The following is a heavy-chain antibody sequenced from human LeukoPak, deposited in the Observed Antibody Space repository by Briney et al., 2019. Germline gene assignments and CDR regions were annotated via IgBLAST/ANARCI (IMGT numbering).Heavy chain of an antibody. Sequence: GGSLRLSCAASGFIVNSYAMSWVRQAPGKGLAWVSPIYSDGVTQYADSVKGRFTISRDNSKNTLYLQMNSLRDEDTAVYFCARDRAEGKTWVEFDPWGQGTLVTVSS. V-gene: IGHV3-66*02. CDR2: IYSDGVT. J-gene: IGHJ5*02. CDR1: GFIVNSYA. CDR3: ARDRAEGKTWVEFDP.